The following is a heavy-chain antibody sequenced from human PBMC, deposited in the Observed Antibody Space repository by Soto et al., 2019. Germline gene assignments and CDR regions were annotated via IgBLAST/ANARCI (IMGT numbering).Heavy chain of an antibody. D-gene: IGHD3-9*01. CDR3: ARAPTGYDILTGYYYGMDV. CDR1: GGSISSGGYY. CDR2: IYYSGST. V-gene: IGHV4-31*03. J-gene: IGHJ6*02. Sequence: SETLSLTCTVSGGSISSGGYYWSWIRQHPGKGLEWIGYIYYSGSTYYNPSLKSRVTISVDTSKNQFSLKLSSVTAADTAVYYCARAPTGYDILTGYYYGMDVWGQGTTVTVSS.